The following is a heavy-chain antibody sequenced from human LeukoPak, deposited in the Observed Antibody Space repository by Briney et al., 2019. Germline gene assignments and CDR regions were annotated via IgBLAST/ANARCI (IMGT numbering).Heavy chain of an antibody. CDR2: INPNSGGT. D-gene: IGHD3/OR15-3a*01. Sequence: ASVKVSCKASGYTFTGYYMHWVRQAPGQGLEWMGWINPNSGGTNYAQKFQGRVTMTRDTSISTAYMELSRLRSDDTAVYYCARADWGAWAGTFQHWGQGTLSPSPQ. CDR3: ARADWGAWAGTFQH. J-gene: IGHJ1*01. CDR1: GYTFTGYY. V-gene: IGHV1-2*02.